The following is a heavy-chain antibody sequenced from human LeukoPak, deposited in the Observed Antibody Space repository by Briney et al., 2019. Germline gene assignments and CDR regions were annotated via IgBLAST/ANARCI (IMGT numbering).Heavy chain of an antibody. V-gene: IGHV3-43*02. CDR2: ISGDGGST. CDR1: GFTFDDYA. D-gene: IGHD3-9*01. Sequence: GGSLRLSCAASGFTFDDYAMHWVRQAPGKGLEWVSLISGDGGSTYYAGSVKGRFTISRDNSKNSLYLQMNSLRTEDTALYYCAKDRYDILTGIHYYGMDVWGQGTTVTVSS. J-gene: IGHJ6*02. CDR3: AKDRYDILTGIHYYGMDV.